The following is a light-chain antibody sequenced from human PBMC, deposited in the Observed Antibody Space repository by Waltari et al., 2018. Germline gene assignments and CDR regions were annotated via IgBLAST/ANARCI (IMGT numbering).Light chain of an antibody. CDR1: QNISSRY. V-gene: IGKV3-20*01. CDR2: GAS. J-gene: IGKJ2*01. CDR3: YQYSTSPYT. Sequence: EIVLTQSPGTLYASPGERATLSCRASQNISSRYLAWFQHRPGQAPRFLIYGASSSLTGIPVRFSGSGSGPDFTLSINKLEPEDFALYYCYQYSTSPYTFGQGTKLQI.